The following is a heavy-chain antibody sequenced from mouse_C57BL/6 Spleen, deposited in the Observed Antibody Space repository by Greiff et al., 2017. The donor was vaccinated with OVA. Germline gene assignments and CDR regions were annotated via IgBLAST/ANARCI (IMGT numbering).Heavy chain of an antibody. D-gene: IGHD3-2*02. CDR3: TTPPLDSSGYWFAY. CDR1: GFNIKDYY. V-gene: IGHV14-1*01. CDR2: IDPEDGDT. J-gene: IGHJ3*01. Sequence: EVQLQQSGAELVRPGASVKLSCTASGFNIKDYYMHWVKQRPEQGLEWIGRIDPEDGDTEYAPKFQGKATMTADTSSNTAYLQLSSLTSEDTAVYYCTTPPLDSSGYWFAYWGQGTLVTVSA.